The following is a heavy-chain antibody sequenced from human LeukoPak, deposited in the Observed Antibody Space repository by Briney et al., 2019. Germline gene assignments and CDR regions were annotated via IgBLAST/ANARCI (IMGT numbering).Heavy chain of an antibody. Sequence: PGGSLRLSCAASGFTFSSYWMSWVRQAPGKGLEWVANIKQDGSEKYYVDSVKGRFTISRDNAKNSLYLQMNSLGAEDTAVYYCARSFNYYDSSGYLYYMDVWGKGTTVTVSS. CDR3: ARSFNYYDSSGYLYYMDV. CDR2: IKQDGSEK. D-gene: IGHD3-22*01. J-gene: IGHJ6*03. CDR1: GFTFSSYW. V-gene: IGHV3-7*01.